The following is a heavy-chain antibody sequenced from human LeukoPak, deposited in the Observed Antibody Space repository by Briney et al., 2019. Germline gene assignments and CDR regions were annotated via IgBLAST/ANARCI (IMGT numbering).Heavy chain of an antibody. CDR1: GYTLTELS. D-gene: IGHD1-26*01. J-gene: IGHJ3*02. CDR3: ATSQRSGIVGAIDAFDI. V-gene: IGHV1-24*01. CDR2: FDPEDGET. Sequence: ASVKVSCTVSGYTLTELSMHWVRQAPGKGLEWMGGFDPEDGETIYAQKFQGRVTMTEDTSTDTAYMELSSLRSEDTAVYYCATSQRSGIVGAIDAFDIWGQGTMVTVSS.